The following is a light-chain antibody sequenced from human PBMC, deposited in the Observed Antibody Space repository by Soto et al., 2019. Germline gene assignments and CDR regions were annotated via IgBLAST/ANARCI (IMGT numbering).Light chain of an antibody. Sequence: QSVLTQPPSVSGAPGQRVTISCTGSSSNIGAGYGVHWYIQLPGTAPKLLVYGDSNRPSGVPDRFSGSKSDTSASLAITGLQAEDEADYYCSSDAGSNIFVFGTGTKLTVL. CDR2: GDS. CDR3: SSDAGSNIFV. CDR1: SSNIGAGYG. J-gene: IGLJ1*01. V-gene: IGLV1-40*01.